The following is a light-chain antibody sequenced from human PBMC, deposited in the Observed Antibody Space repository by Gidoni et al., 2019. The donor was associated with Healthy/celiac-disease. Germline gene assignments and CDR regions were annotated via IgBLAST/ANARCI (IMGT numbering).Light chain of an antibody. CDR1: QSVSSY. V-gene: IGKV3-11*01. CDR3: QQRSNWPPWLT. Sequence: EIVLTQSPATLSLSPGERATLSCRASQSVSSYLAWYQQKPGQAPRLLIYDASNRATGIPARFSGSGSGTDFTLTISSLEPEDFAVYYCQQRSNWPPWLTFXGXTKVEIK. CDR2: DAS. J-gene: IGKJ4*01.